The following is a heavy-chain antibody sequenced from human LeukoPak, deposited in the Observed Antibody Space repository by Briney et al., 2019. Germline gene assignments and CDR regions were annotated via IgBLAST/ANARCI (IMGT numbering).Heavy chain of an antibody. CDR2: ISSSSSYI. Sequence: GGSLRLSCAASGFTFSSYSMNWVRQAPEKGLEWVSSISSSSSYIYYADSVNGRFPISRDNAKNSLYLQMNSLRAEDTAVYYCARDSTVRGFDPWGQGTLVTVSS. V-gene: IGHV3-21*01. J-gene: IGHJ5*02. D-gene: IGHD6-6*01. CDR3: ARDSTVRGFDP. CDR1: GFTFSSYS.